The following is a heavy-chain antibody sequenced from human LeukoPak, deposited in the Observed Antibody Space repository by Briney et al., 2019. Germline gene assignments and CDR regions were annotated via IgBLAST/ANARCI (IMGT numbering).Heavy chain of an antibody. V-gene: IGHV4-34*01. CDR3: ARAIEAAAGTGWFDP. Sequence: KPSETLSLTCAVYGGSFSGYYWSWIRQPPGKGLEWIGEINHSGSTNYNPSLKSRVTISVDTSKNQFSLKLSSVTAADTAVYYCARAIEAAAGTGWFDPWGQGTLVTVSS. CDR1: GGSFSGYY. D-gene: IGHD6-13*01. J-gene: IGHJ5*02. CDR2: INHSGST.